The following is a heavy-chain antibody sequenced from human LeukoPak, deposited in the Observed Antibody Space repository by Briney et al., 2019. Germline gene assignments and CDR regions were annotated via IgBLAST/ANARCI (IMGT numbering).Heavy chain of an antibody. J-gene: IGHJ4*02. D-gene: IGHD5-18*01. CDR3: AKDGDSYGSDYFDY. V-gene: IGHV3-30*18. CDR2: ISYDGSNK. CDR1: GFTFNTYG. Sequence: GGSLRLSCAASGFTFNTYGMHWVRQAPGKGLEWVAVISYDGSNKYYADSVKGRFTISRDNSKNTLYLQMNSLRAKDTAVYYCAKDGDSYGSDYFDYWGQGTLVTVSS.